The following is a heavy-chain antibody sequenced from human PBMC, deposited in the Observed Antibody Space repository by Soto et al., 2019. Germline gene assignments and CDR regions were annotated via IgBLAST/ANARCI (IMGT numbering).Heavy chain of an antibody. J-gene: IGHJ6*02. D-gene: IGHD2-2*01. CDR2: IIPISGTA. Sequence: QVQLVQSGAEVKKPGSSVKVSCKASGGTFSSYAISWVQQAPGQGLEWMGGIIPISGTANYAQKFQGRVTITADESTSTVSMELSSLRSEDTAVYFCARSQGSSTSLEIYYYYYYGMDVWGQGTTVTVSS. CDR1: GGTFSSYA. V-gene: IGHV1-69*01. CDR3: ARSQGSSTSLEIYYYYYYGMDV.